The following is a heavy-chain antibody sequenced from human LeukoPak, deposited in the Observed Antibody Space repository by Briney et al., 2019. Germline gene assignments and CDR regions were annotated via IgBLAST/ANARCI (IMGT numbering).Heavy chain of an antibody. CDR3: ARAPPDSSSWFGLDY. D-gene: IGHD6-13*01. CDR1: GYTFSGTGW. V-gene: IGHV1-69*05. J-gene: IGHJ4*02. CDR2: IIPIFGTA. Sequence: SVKVSCKASGYTFSGTGWYLYWLRQAPGQGLEWMGGIIPIFGTANYAQKFQGRVTITTDESTSTAYMELSSLRSEDTAVYYCARAPPDSSSWFGLDYWGQGTLVTVSS.